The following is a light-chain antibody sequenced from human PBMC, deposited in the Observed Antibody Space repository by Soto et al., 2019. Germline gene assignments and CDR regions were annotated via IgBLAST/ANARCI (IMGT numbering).Light chain of an antibody. CDR1: QSVCNRC. CDR3: QHYGTTPWT. Sequence: ETVLTQSPGTLSLSPGERVTLSCRASQSVCNRCLAWYQQKPGQSPRLLIYGASTRATGIPDRFSGSGSGTDVTLTISRLEPEDFAVYYCQHYGTTPWTFGQGTKVGIK. CDR2: GAS. V-gene: IGKV3-20*01. J-gene: IGKJ1*01.